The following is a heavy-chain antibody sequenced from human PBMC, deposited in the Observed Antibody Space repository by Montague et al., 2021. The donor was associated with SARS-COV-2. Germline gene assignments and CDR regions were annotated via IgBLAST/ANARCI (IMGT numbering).Heavy chain of an antibody. V-gene: IGHV4-31*03. Sequence: TLSLTCTVSGGSVSSGGYYWAWIRQHPVRGLEWLGHIFYTGTPYYTPSLKSRLSISVDSSKNQFSLDLSSVTAADTAVYYCARRRTTAGTWFFDYGGQGTLVTVSS. CDR2: IFYTGTP. CDR1: GGSVSSGGYY. D-gene: IGHD6-13*01. J-gene: IGHJ4*02. CDR3: ARRRTTAGTWFFDY.